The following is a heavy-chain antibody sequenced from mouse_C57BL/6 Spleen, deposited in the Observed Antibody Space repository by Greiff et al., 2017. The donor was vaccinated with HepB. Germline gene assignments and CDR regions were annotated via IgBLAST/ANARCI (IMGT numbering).Heavy chain of an antibody. J-gene: IGHJ1*03. CDR2: INPNYGTT. V-gene: IGHV1-39*01. CDR3: AYDGYYPYWYFDV. Sequence: EVKLQESGPELVKPGASVKISCKASGYSFTDYNMNWVKQSNGKSLEWIGVINPNYGTTSYNQKFKGKATLTVDQSSSTAYMQLNSLTSEDSAVYYCAYDGYYPYWYFDVWGTGTTVTVSS. D-gene: IGHD2-3*01. CDR1: GYSFTDYN.